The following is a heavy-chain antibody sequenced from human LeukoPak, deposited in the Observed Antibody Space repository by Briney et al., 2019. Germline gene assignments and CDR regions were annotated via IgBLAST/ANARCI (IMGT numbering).Heavy chain of an antibody. CDR1: GFSVSSNY. J-gene: IGHJ4*02. V-gene: IGHV3-53*01. Sequence: PGGSLRLSCAASGFSVSSNYMSWVRQAPGMGLEWVSVIYSGSSTNYADSVKGRFTISRDNSKNTLHLQMNSLRAEDTAVYYCAKTVSGSYSYQGGDYWGQGTLVTVSS. CDR2: IYSGSST. CDR3: AKTVSGSYSYQGGDY. D-gene: IGHD3-10*01.